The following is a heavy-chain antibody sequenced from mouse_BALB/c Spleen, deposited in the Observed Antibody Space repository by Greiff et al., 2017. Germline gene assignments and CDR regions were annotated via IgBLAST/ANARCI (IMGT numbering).Heavy chain of an antibody. CDR2: IDPENGDT. Sequence: EVQLQQSGAELVRSGASVKLSCTASGFTIKDYYMHWVKQRPEQGLEWIGWIDPENGDTDYAPKFQGKATMTADTSSNTAYLQLSSLTSEDTAVYYCDAGLNDGEKGNYLYYFDYWGQGTTLTVSS. CDR1: GFTIKDYY. J-gene: IGHJ2*01. D-gene: IGHD2-3*01. CDR3: DAGLNDGEKGNYLYYFDY. V-gene: IGHV14-4*02.